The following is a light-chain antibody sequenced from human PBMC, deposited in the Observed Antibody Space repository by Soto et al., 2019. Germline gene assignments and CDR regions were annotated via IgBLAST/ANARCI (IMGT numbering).Light chain of an antibody. Sequence: DIQMTHSPSSLSASVGDRLTITCQASQNINNYLNWYQQKPGRAPKLLIYDASNLEAGVPSRFRGSGSGTDFTFTISRLQPEDIATDYCQQYENIPTFGQGTRLEIK. J-gene: IGKJ5*01. CDR3: QQYENIPT. CDR1: QNINNY. CDR2: DAS. V-gene: IGKV1-33*01.